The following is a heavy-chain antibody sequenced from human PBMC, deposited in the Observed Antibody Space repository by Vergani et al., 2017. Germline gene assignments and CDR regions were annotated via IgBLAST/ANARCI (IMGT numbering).Heavy chain of an antibody. J-gene: IGHJ4*02. CDR2: ITSSGRTT. CDR3: AKELIVPGAVPIVTPFDH. D-gene: IGHD6-13*01. V-gene: IGHV3-23*01. Sequence: EVQLLESGGGVVQPGGSLRLSCAASGFTFSGHAMSWVRQAPGKGREWVSGITSSGRTTNYADSVNGRFTISRDNSKDTLYLQMNNVRADDTAVYYCAKELIVPGAVPIVTPFDHWGQGTLVTVSS. CDR1: GFTFSGHA.